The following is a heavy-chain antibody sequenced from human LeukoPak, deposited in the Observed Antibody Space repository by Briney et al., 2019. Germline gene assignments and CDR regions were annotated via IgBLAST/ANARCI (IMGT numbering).Heavy chain of an antibody. Sequence: GGSLRLSCAASGFTFSSYGMHWVRQAPGKGLGWGAVVSYDGSNKYYADSVKGRFTISRDNSKNTLYLQMNSLRAEDTAVYYCAKDSSSGCPTCYYYGMDVWGQGTTVTVSS. CDR1: GFTFSSYG. V-gene: IGHV3-30*18. CDR2: VSYDGSNK. D-gene: IGHD6-19*01. J-gene: IGHJ6*02. CDR3: AKDSSSGCPTCYYYGMDV.